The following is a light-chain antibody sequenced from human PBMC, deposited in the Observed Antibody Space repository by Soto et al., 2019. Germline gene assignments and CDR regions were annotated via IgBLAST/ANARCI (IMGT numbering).Light chain of an antibody. Sequence: DIQMTQAPSSLSASVGDRVTITCRVSQSISSYLNWYQQKPGKAPKLLIYAASSLQSGVPSRFSGSGSGTDFTLTISSLQPEDFATYYFQQSYSTPTLGQGTKLEIK. CDR3: QQSYSTPT. V-gene: IGKV1-39*01. J-gene: IGKJ2*01. CDR2: AAS. CDR1: QSISSY.